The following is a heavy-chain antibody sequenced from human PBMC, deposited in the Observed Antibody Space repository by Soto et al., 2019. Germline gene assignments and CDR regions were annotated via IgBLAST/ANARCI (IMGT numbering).Heavy chain of an antibody. CDR2: ISAYNGNT. CDR3: ARGGIVVVVAATYYYYGMDV. Sequence: QVQLVQSGAEVKKPGASVKVSCKASGYTFTSYGISWVRQAPGQGLEWMGWISAYNGNTNYAQKLQGRVTMTTDTSTSTAYLELRSLRSDDTAVYYCARGGIVVVVAATYYYYGMDVWGQGTTVTVSS. D-gene: IGHD2-15*01. J-gene: IGHJ6*02. V-gene: IGHV1-18*01. CDR1: GYTFTSYG.